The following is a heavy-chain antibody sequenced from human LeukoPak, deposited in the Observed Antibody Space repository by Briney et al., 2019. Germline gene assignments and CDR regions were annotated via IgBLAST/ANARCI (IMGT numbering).Heavy chain of an antibody. J-gene: IGHJ3*01. CDR2: ISYDESNK. D-gene: IGHD4-11*01. Sequence: GGSLRLSCAASGFTVSSNYMSWVRQAPGKGLEWVAVISYDESNKDYADSVKGRFTISRDNSKNTLYLQMDSLRAEDTAIYYCANEYSKGDVWGQGTTVTVSS. V-gene: IGHV3-30*18. CDR3: ANEYSKGDV. CDR1: GFTVSSNY.